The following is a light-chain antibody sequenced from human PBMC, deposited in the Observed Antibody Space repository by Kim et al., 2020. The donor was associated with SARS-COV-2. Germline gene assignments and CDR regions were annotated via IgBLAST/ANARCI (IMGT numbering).Light chain of an antibody. Sequence: EIVLTQSPATLSLSPGERATLSCRASQSVSSYLAWYQQKPGQAPRLLIYDASNRATGIPARFSGSGSGTDFTLTSSGLEPEDFAVYYCQQRSNWRFTFGQGTRLEIK. V-gene: IGKV3-11*01. CDR2: DAS. J-gene: IGKJ5*01. CDR1: QSVSSY. CDR3: QQRSNWRFT.